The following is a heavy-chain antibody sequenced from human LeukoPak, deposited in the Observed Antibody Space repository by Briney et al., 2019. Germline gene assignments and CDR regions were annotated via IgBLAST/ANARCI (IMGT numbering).Heavy chain of an antibody. V-gene: IGHV1-69*01. J-gene: IGHJ5*02. Sequence: SVKVSCKASGGTFSSYAISWVRQAPGQGLEWMGGIIPIFGTANYAQKFQGRVAITADESTSTAYMELSSLRSEDTAVYYCARDPEPPSSSGPPYNWFDPWGQGTLVTVSS. CDR3: ARDPEPPSSSGPPYNWFDP. CDR2: IIPIFGTA. CDR1: GGTFSSYA. D-gene: IGHD6-13*01.